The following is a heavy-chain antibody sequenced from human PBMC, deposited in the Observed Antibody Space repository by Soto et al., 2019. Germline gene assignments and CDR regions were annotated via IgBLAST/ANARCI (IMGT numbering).Heavy chain of an antibody. D-gene: IGHD3-10*01. Sequence: EVQLVEFGGGLVQPGGSLRLSCAASGLTFSSYDMAWVRQAPGRGLEWVSYIDTSGRTTHYGDSVKGRFTISRDNAKNSLSLQMNSLRDEDTAVYYCARGYGSGSFPGWGQGTLVTVSS. CDR3: ARGYGSGSFPG. CDR1: GLTFSSYD. V-gene: IGHV3-48*02. J-gene: IGHJ4*02. CDR2: IDTSGRTT.